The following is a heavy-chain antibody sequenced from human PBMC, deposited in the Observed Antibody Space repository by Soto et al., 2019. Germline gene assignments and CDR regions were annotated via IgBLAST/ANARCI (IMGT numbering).Heavy chain of an antibody. CDR2: ISNSGST. CDR1: GGSVTSDEDY. D-gene: IGHD5-18*01. J-gene: IGHJ4*02. V-gene: IGHV4-30-4*01. CDR3: ATESGSTYGYFDH. Sequence: QLHLQESGPGLVKPSETLSLTCTVSGGSVTSDEDYWTWIRQSPGKGLEWIGYISNSGSTGYNPSLTPRLSMSVDRSKNQFTLRLTSVTAADTAVYFCATESGSTYGYFDHWGQGTQVTVSS.